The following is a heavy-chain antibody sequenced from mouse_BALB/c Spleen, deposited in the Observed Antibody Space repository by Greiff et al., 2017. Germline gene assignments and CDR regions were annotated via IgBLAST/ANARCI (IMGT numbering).Heavy chain of an antibody. CDR2: INPSTGYT. J-gene: IGHJ2*01. Sequence: QVQLKESGAELAKPGASVKMSCKASGYTFTSYWMHWVKQRPGQGLEWIGYINPSTGYTEYNQKFKDKATLTADKSSSTAYMQLSSLTSEDSAVYYCAREDGNYFDYWGQGTTLTVSS. CDR3: AREDGNYFDY. CDR1: GYTFTSYW. V-gene: IGHV1-7*01. D-gene: IGHD2-1*01.